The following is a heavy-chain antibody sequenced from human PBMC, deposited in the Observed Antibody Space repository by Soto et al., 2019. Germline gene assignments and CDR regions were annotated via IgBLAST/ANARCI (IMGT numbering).Heavy chain of an antibody. V-gene: IGHV5-51*01. J-gene: IGHJ3*02. Sequence: PGESLKISCKGSGYSFTSYWIGWVRQMPGKGLEWMGIIYPGDSDTRYSPSFQGQVTISADKSISTAYLQWSSLKASDTAIYYCASSKAAADPYDPFDIWGQGTMVTVSS. CDR2: IYPGDSDT. CDR3: ASSKAAADPYDPFDI. D-gene: IGHD6-13*01. CDR1: GYSFTSYW.